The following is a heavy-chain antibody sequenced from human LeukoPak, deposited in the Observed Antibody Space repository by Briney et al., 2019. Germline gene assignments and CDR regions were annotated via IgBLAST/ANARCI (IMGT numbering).Heavy chain of an antibody. J-gene: IGHJ3*02. V-gene: IGHV1-69*01. CDR3: ARIGGRYYAFDI. Sequence: SVKVSCKASGGTFSSYAISWVRQAPGQGLEWMGGIIPIFGTANYAQKFQGRVTITADESTSTAYMELSSLRSEDTAVYYCARIGGRYYAFDIWGQGTMVTVSS. CDR2: IIPIFGTA. D-gene: IGHD1-26*01. CDR1: GGTFSSYA.